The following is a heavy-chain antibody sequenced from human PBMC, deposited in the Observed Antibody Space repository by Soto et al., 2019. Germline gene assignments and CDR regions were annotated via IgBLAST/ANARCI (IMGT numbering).Heavy chain of an antibody. V-gene: IGHV2-5*02. CDR3: ARGFCTNGVCYTWDS. CDR1: GFSLTTSGVG. Sequence: GPTLVNPTQTLTLTCTFSGFSLTTSGVGVGWIRQPPGEALEWLAVIYWDDDKRYSPSLKNRLSITKDTSKNQVVLTMTNMDPVDIATYYCARGFCTNGVCYTWDSWGQGTLVTVSS. D-gene: IGHD2-8*01. CDR2: IYWDDDK. J-gene: IGHJ4*02.